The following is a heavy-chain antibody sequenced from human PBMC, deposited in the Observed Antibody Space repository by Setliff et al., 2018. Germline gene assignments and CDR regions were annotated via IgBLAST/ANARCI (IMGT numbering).Heavy chain of an antibody. CDR3: ARTGYSYGTYYFDY. CDR1: GFTFSSYA. V-gene: IGHV3-30-3*01. CDR2: ISYDGSNK. Sequence: GGSLRLSCAASGFTFSSYAMHWVRQAPGKGLEWVAVISYDGSNKYYLDSVKGRFTISRDNAKNSLYLQMNSLRAEDTAVYYCARTGYSYGTYYFDYWGQGTLVTVSS. J-gene: IGHJ4*02. D-gene: IGHD5-18*01.